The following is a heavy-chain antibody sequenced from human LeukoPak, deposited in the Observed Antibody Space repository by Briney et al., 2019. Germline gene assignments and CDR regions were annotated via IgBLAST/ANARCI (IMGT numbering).Heavy chain of an antibody. CDR2: INHSGST. D-gene: IGHD3-16*02. Sequence: SETLSLTCAAYGGSFSGYYWSWIRQPPGKGLEWMGEINHSGSTKYNPHLQSRVTTSADTSTNQSSLMLSSVTAADTAVYYCARGLYDYVWGSYRYPFDYWGQGTLVTVPS. J-gene: IGHJ4*02. CDR3: ARGLYDYVWGSYRYPFDY. V-gene: IGHV4-34*01. CDR1: GGSFSGYY.